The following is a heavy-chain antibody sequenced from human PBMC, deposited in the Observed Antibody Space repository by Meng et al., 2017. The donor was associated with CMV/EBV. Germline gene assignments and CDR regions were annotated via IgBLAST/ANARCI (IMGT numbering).Heavy chain of an antibody. CDR1: GYTFTSYY. Sequence: ASVKVSCKASGYTFTSYYMHWVRQAPGQGLEWMGIINPSGGSTSYAQKFQGRVTMTRDTSTSTVYMELSSLRSEDTVVYYCARDWEYYDFWSGYYNGPYYYYYYGMDVWGQGTTVTVSS. CDR3: ARDWEYYDFWSGYYNGPYYYYYYGMDV. J-gene: IGHJ6*02. V-gene: IGHV1-46*01. D-gene: IGHD3-3*01. CDR2: INPSGGST.